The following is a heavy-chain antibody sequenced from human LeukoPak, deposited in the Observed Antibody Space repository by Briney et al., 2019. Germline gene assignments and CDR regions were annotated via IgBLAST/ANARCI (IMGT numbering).Heavy chain of an antibody. V-gene: IGHV3-11*06. CDR1: GFTFSDFY. J-gene: IGHJ4*02. Sequence: GGSLRLSCAASGFTFSDFYMSWIRQAPGKGLEWVSSISSGSTYIYYADSVKGRFTISRDNAKKSLYLQMNSLRAEDTAVYYCASYPSAYDRRRPNTDYWGQGTLVTVSS. D-gene: IGHD5-12*01. CDR3: ASYPSAYDRRRPNTDY. CDR2: ISSGSTYI.